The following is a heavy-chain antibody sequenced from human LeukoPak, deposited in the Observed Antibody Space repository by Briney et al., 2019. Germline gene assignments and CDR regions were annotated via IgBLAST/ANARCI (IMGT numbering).Heavy chain of an antibody. CDR3: AKDSYDRSGCYYYYFAY. V-gene: IGHV3-30*18. Sequence: PGGSLRLSCAASGFTFSSSGMHWVRQAPGKGLEWVAVISYDGSNKYYADSVKGRFTISRDNSKNTLYLQMNSLRAGDTAVYYCAKDSYDRSGCYYYYFAYWGQGTQVTVSS. CDR2: ISYDGSNK. CDR1: GFTFSSSG. D-gene: IGHD3-22*01. J-gene: IGHJ4*02.